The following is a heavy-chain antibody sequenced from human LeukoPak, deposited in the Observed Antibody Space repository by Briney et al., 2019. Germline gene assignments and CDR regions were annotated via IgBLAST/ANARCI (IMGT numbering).Heavy chain of an antibody. V-gene: IGHV3-13*01. J-gene: IGHJ6*02. D-gene: IGHD6-19*01. CDR3: ARGQQWLVPEYYGMDV. Sequence: GGTLRLSCAASGFTFSSYDMHWVRQATGKGLEWVSAIGTAGDTYYPGSVKGRFTISRENAKNSLYLQMNSLRAGDTAVYYCARGQQWLVPEYYGMDVWGQGTTVTVSS. CDR2: IGTAGDT. CDR1: GFTFSSYD.